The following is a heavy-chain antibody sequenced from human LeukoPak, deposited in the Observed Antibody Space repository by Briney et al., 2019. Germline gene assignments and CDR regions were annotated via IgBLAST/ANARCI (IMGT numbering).Heavy chain of an antibody. CDR1: GYTFTSYG. CDR3: ARESDSSGYSYFDY. D-gene: IGHD3-22*01. V-gene: IGHV1-18*01. Sequence: GASVKVSCKASGYTFTSYGISWVRQAPGQGLEWRGWISAYNGNTNYAQKLQGRVTMTTDTSTSTAYMELRSLRSDDTAVYYCARESDSSGYSYFDYWGQGTLVTVSS. CDR2: ISAYNGNT. J-gene: IGHJ4*02.